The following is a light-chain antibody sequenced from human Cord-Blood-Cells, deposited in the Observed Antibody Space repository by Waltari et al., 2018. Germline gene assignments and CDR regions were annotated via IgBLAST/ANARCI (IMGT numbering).Light chain of an antibody. V-gene: IGLV2-14*03. Sequence: QSALTQPASVSGSPGQSITISCTGTSSDVGGYNYVPWYQQHPGKAPKLMIYDVSNRPSGVSNRFSGSKSGNPASLTLSGLQAEDEADYYCSSNTSRNTEHAVFGGSTPLTVL. J-gene: IGLJ7*01. CDR1: SSDVGGYNY. CDR2: DVS. CDR3: SSNTSRNTEHAV.